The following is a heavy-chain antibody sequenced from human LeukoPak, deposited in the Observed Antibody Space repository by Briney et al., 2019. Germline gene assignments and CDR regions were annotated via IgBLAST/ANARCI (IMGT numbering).Heavy chain of an antibody. V-gene: IGHV3-9*01. D-gene: IGHD6-19*01. CDR2: ISWNSGTI. J-gene: IGHJ4*02. Sequence: GRSLRLSCAGSGFIFNNYAMHWVRQPPGKGLEWVSGISWNSGTIDYADSVRGRFTISRDNAKNSLYLQMDSLRVEDTAFYYCAKGNRRHYTSGPNPDSLHWGQGALVTVSS. CDR1: GFIFNNYA. CDR3: AKGNRRHYTSGPNPDSLH.